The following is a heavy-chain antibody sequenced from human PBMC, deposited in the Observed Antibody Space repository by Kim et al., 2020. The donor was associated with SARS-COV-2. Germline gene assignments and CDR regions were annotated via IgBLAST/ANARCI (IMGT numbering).Heavy chain of an antibody. D-gene: IGHD3-22*01. J-gene: IGHJ6*02. V-gene: IGHV3-48*02. CDR3: ARVYYDSSGYYYYYYYGMDV. Sequence: GGSLRLSCAASGFTFSSYSMNWVRQAPGKGLEWVSYISSSSSTIYYADSVKGRFTISSDNAKNSLYLQMNSLRDEDTAVYYCARVYYDSSGYYYYYYYGMDVWGQGTTVTVSS. CDR2: ISSSSSTI. CDR1: GFTFSSYS.